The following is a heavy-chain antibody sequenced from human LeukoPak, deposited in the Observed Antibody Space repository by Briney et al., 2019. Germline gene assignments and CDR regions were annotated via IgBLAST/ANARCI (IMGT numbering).Heavy chain of an antibody. Sequence: SETLPLTCTVSGGSISSYYWSWIRQPAGKELEWIGRIYTSGSTNYNPSLKSRVTMSVDTSKNQFSLKLSSVTAADTAVYYCARAGYDILTGYDDWFDPWGQGTLVTVSS. CDR2: IYTSGST. J-gene: IGHJ5*02. V-gene: IGHV4-4*07. CDR3: ARAGYDILTGYDDWFDP. D-gene: IGHD3-9*01. CDR1: GGSISSYY.